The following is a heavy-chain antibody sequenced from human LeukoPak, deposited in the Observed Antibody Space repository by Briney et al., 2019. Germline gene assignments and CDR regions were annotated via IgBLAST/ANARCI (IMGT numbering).Heavy chain of an antibody. CDR2: INPSGGST. Sequence: GASVKVSCKASGYTFTSYYMHWVRQAPGQGLEWMGIINPSGGSTSYAQKFQGRVTTTRDTSTSTVYMELSSLRSEDTAVYYCARIPLEVQPATGLPESDWGQGTLVTVSS. CDR1: GYTFTSYY. V-gene: IGHV1-46*01. D-gene: IGHD2-2*01. CDR3: ARIPLEVQPATGLPESD. J-gene: IGHJ4*02.